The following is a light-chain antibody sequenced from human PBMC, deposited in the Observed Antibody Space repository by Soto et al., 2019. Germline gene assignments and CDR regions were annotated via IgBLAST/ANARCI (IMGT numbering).Light chain of an antibody. J-gene: IGKJ5*01. CDR2: GAS. Sequence: EIVLTQAPGTLSLSAGERATLSCRASQSVSSNYLAWYQQKPGQAPRLLIYGASTRATGIPDRFSGSGSGTDFTLTITRLEPADFAVYYCQQYGTSPITFGQGTRLEI. V-gene: IGKV3-20*01. CDR1: QSVSSNY. CDR3: QQYGTSPIT.